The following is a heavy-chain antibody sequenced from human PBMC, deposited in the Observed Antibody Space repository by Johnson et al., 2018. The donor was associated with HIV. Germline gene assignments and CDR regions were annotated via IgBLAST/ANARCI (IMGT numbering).Heavy chain of an antibody. J-gene: IGHJ3*02. CDR1: GFTFSSYA. D-gene: IGHD6-6*01. V-gene: IGHV3-30*04. Sequence: QVQLVESGGGVVQPGRSLRLSCAASGFTFSSYAMHWVRQAPGKGLEWVAVISYDGTNTYYVDSVKGRFTISRDNAQDSLYLQMNSLRVDDTAVYYCGREGRCSSSGAFDIWGQGTMVTVSS. CDR2: ISYDGTNT. CDR3: GREGRCSSSGAFDI.